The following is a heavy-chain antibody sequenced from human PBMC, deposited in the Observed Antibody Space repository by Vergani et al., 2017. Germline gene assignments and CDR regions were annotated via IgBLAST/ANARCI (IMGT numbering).Heavy chain of an antibody. V-gene: IGHV1-69*06. J-gene: IGHJ4*02. CDR3: ARSTGYCSSTSCYTRFDY. CDR2: IIPIFGTA. D-gene: IGHD2-2*02. CDR1: GGTFSSYA. Sequence: QVKRGQSGAEVKKPGSSVKVSCKASGGTFSSYAISWVRQAPGQGLEWMGGIIPIFGTANYAQKFQGRVTITADKSTSTAYMELSSLRSEDTAVYYCARSTGYCSSTSCYTRFDYWGQGTLVTVSS.